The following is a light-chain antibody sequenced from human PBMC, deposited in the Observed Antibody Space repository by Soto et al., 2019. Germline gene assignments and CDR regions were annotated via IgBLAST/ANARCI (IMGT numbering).Light chain of an antibody. Sequence: QSALTQPASVSGSPGQSITISCTGTSSDVGGYNYVSWYQQHPGKAPKLMIYEVTNRPSGVSNRFSGSKSDNTASLTISGLRAEDEADYYCSSYTSSRAYVFGIGTKVTVL. CDR1: SSDVGGYNY. CDR2: EVT. CDR3: SSYTSSRAYV. V-gene: IGLV2-14*01. J-gene: IGLJ1*01.